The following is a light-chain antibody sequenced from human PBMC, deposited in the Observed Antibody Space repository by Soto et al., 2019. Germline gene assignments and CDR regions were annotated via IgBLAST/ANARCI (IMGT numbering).Light chain of an antibody. J-gene: IGKJ1*01. CDR3: QQYNNWPPWT. Sequence: ELLMTQSPPTLSVSPVERSTLSCMASQSVSSNLAWYQQKPGQAPRLLIYGASTRATGIPARFSGSGSGTEFTLTISSLQSEDFAVYYCQQYNNWPPWTFGQGTKVDIK. CDR1: QSVSSN. V-gene: IGKV3-15*01. CDR2: GAS.